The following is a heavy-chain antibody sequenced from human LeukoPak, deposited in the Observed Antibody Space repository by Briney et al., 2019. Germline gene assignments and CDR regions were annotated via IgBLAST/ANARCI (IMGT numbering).Heavy chain of an antibody. D-gene: IGHD6-19*01. J-gene: IGHJ6*02. Sequence: PSETLSLTCTVSGGSISSYYWSWIRQPPGKGLEWIGYIYYSGSTNYNPSLKSRVTISVDTSKNQFSLKLSSVTAADTAVYYCAREELSYSSGWSNYYGMDVWGQGTTVTVSS. CDR1: GGSISSYY. CDR2: IYYSGST. V-gene: IGHV4-59*12. CDR3: AREELSYSSGWSNYYGMDV.